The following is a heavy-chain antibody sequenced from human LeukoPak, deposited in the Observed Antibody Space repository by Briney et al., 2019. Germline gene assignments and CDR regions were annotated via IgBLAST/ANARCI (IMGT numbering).Heavy chain of an antibody. CDR2: FYYGGST. CDR3: ALRIAVADPHDY. CDR1: GGSISSSIYY. D-gene: IGHD6-19*01. V-gene: IGHV4-39*01. J-gene: IGHJ4*02. Sequence: SETLSLTCTVSGGSISSSIYYWGWIRQPPGTGLEWIGSFYYGGSTYYNPSLGSRVTISVDTSKNQFSLNLRSVTAADTAVYYCALRIAVADPHDYWGQGTLVTVSS.